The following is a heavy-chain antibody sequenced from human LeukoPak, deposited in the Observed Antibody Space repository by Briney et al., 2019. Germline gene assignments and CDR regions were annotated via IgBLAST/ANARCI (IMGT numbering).Heavy chain of an antibody. CDR2: MSIDGNTK. CDR3: ATYMSGWPEYFQH. Sequence: GGSLRLSCAASGFIFTDYPIHWVRQTPDKGLECVALMSIDGNTKYYANSVRGRFTVSRDNAKNSLYLQMNSLRAEDTAVYFCATYMSGWPEYFQHWGQGTLVTVSS. V-gene: IGHV3-30-3*01. D-gene: IGHD6-19*01. CDR1: GFIFTDYP. J-gene: IGHJ1*01.